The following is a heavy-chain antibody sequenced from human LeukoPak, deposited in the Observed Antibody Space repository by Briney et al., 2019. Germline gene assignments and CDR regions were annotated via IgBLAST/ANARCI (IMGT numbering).Heavy chain of an antibody. D-gene: IGHD4-17*01. V-gene: IGHV3-23*01. CDR1: GFTFSSYA. CDR2: ISGSGGST. J-gene: IGHJ4*02. Sequence: GGSLRLSCAASGFTFSSYAMSWVRQAPGKGLERVSAISGSGGSTYYADSVKGRFTISRDNSKNTLYLQMNSLRAEDTAVYYCAKDQGRPTKTVTTTHNFDYWGQGTLVTVSS. CDR3: AKDQGRPTKTVTTTHNFDY.